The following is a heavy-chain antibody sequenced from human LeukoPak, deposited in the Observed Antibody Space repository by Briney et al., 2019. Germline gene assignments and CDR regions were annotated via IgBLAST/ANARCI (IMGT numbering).Heavy chain of an antibody. CDR2: ISDSGASA. V-gene: IGHV3-23*01. CDR3: PKDREGSSGYWSY. Sequence: TGGSLRLSCAASGFTFSSYAMSWVRQAPGKGLQWVSSISDSGASAYCADSVKGRFTISRDNSKNTLYLQMNSLRAEDPAVYYCPKDREGSSGYWSYWGQGTLVTVSS. J-gene: IGHJ4*02. CDR1: GFTFSSYA. D-gene: IGHD3-22*01.